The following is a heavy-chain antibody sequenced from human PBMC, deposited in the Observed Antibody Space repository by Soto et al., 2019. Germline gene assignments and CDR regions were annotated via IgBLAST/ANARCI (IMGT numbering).Heavy chain of an antibody. CDR3: ARVSLAAARSYYYYGMDV. CDR2: IIPIFGTA. J-gene: IGHJ6*02. Sequence: QVQLVQSGAEVKKPGSSVKVSCKASGGTFSSYAISWVRQAPGQGLEWMGGIIPIFGTANYAQQFQGRVTITADESTSAAYMELSSLRSEDTAVYYCARVSLAAARSYYYYGMDVWGQGTTVTVSS. D-gene: IGHD2-15*01. V-gene: IGHV1-69*01. CDR1: GGTFSSYA.